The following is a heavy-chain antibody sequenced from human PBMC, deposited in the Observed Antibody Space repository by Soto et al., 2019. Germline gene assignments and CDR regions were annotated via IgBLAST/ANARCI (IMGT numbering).Heavy chain of an antibody. D-gene: IGHD3-16*02. CDR1: GGSISSYY. CDR2: IYYSGST. V-gene: IGHV4-59*01. CDR3: ARVTLGHPIVYYMDV. Sequence: QVQLQESGPGLVKPSETLSLTCTVSGGSISSYYWSWIRQPPGKGLEWIGYIYYSGSTNYNPSLKSRVTISVDTSKNQFSLKLSSVTAADTAVYYCARVTLGHPIVYYMDVWGKGTTVTVSS. J-gene: IGHJ6*03.